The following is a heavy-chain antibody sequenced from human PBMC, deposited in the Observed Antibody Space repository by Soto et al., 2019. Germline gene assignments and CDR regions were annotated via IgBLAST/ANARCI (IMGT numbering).Heavy chain of an antibody. J-gene: IGHJ4*02. Sequence: QLQLQESGSGLVKPSQTLSLTCAVSGGSISSGDYSWSWIRQPPGKGLEWIGFIYHSGSTFYNPSLRSRVTISVDRSKNQFSLKLNSVTAADTAVYYFARTTTVTTYYFDYWGQGTLVTVSS. V-gene: IGHV4-30-2*01. CDR1: GGSISSGDYS. CDR2: IYHSGST. D-gene: IGHD4-17*01. CDR3: ARTTTVTTYYFDY.